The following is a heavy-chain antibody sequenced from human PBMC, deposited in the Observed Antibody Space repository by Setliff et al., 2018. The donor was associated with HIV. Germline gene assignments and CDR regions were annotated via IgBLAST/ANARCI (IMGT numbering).Heavy chain of an antibody. CDR3: ATHPRGTTQIED. D-gene: IGHD1-1*01. CDR1: GYTFISYF. Sequence: ASVKVSCKASGYTFISYFMHWVRQAPGQGLEWMGTIDPSGGSTNYAQKFQGRVTMTRDASTSKVYMDLSSLRSEDKAVDYCATHPRGTTQIEDWGQGSLVTVSS. V-gene: IGHV1-46*01. J-gene: IGHJ1*01. CDR2: IDPSGGST.